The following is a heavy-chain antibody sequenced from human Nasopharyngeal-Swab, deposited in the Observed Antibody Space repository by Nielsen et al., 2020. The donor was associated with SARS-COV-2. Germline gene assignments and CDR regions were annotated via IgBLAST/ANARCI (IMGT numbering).Heavy chain of an antibody. CDR3: ARVRRGLTNWYFDL. J-gene: IGHJ2*01. Sequence: SETLSLTCAVYGGSFSGYYWSWIRQPPGKGLEWIGEINHSGSTNYNPSLKSRVPISVDTSKNQFSLKLSSVTAADTAVYYCARVRRGLTNWYFDLWGRGTLVTVSS. D-gene: IGHD1/OR15-1a*01. V-gene: IGHV4-34*01. CDR1: GGSFSGYY. CDR2: INHSGST.